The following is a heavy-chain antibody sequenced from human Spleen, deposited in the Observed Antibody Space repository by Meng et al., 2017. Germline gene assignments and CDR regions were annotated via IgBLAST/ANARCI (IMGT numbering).Heavy chain of an antibody. CDR3: ARDRVPGWELLFSSSGSLDY. D-gene: IGHD1-26*01. V-gene: IGHV3-21*01. CDR2: ISSSSYI. CDR1: GFTFSSYS. J-gene: IGHJ4*02. Sequence: GGSLRLSCAASGFTFSSYSMNWVRQAPGKGLEWVSSISSSSYIYYADSLKGRFTISRDNAKNSLYLQMNSLRAEDTAVYYCARDRVPGWELLFSSSGSLDYWGQGTLVTVSS.